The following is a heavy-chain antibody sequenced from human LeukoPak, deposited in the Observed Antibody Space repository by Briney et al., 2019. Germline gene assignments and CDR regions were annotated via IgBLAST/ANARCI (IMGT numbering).Heavy chain of an antibody. CDR1: GGSISSCDYY. J-gene: IGHJ4*02. D-gene: IGHD3-22*01. V-gene: IGHV4-30-4*01. CDR2: IYYSGST. CDR3: GRVSFLEEYYYDSSGYIFDY. Sequence: SETLSLTCTVSGGSISSCDYYWIWLRQPPGKGLEWIVYIYYSGSTYYNPSLKSRVTISVDTSKNQFSLKLSSVTAADTAGYYCGRVSFLEEYYYDSSGYIFDYWGQGTLVTVSS.